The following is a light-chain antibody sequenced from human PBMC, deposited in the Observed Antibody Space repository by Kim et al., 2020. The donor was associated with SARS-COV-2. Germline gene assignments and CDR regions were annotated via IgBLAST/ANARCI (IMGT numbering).Light chain of an antibody. Sequence: SVPPVQPASITCSGDKLGDKYACWYQQRPGQSPVLVIYQDSKRASGIPVLFSVYNPGNTATLTISGTQAMDEADYYCQAWDSSTVVFGGGTQLTVL. J-gene: IGLJ2*01. CDR1: KLGDKY. V-gene: IGLV3-1*01. CDR3: QAWDSSTVV. CDR2: QDS.